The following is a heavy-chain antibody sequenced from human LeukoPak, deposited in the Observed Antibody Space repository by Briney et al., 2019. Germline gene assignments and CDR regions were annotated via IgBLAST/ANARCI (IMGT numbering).Heavy chain of an antibody. Sequence: GGSLRLSCAASGFTFDNYAMHWVRQAPGKGLEWVSGISWNSGSIGYADSVKGRFTISRDNAKNSLYLQMNSLRAEDTALYYCARVASNYDFDYWGQGTLVTVSS. CDR3: ARVASNYDFDY. CDR1: GFTFDNYA. D-gene: IGHD4-11*01. V-gene: IGHV3-9*01. CDR2: ISWNSGSI. J-gene: IGHJ4*02.